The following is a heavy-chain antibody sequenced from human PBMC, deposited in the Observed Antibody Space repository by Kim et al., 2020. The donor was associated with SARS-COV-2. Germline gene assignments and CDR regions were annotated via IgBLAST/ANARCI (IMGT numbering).Heavy chain of an antibody. D-gene: IGHD6-13*01. CDR3: AKPSSSYYL. Sequence: GGSLRLSCVASGFPFSVYDMHWVRQAPGKGLEWVAIISSDGSRVQYADSVAGRFPISRDNAKNTLFLQVTFLSAEDTALYYCAKPSSSYYLWGQGTLVTVSS. J-gene: IGHJ4*02. CDR2: ISSDGSRV. V-gene: IGHV3-30*18. CDR1: GFPFSVYD.